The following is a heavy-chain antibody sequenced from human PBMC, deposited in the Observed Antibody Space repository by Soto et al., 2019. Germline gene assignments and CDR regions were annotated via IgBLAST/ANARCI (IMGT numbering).Heavy chain of an antibody. CDR3: ARGSRDIVVLGYGMDV. V-gene: IGHV4-34*01. J-gene: IGHJ6*02. CDR1: GGSFSGYY. D-gene: IGHD2-2*01. Sequence: SETLSFTCAVYGGSFSGYYWSWIRQPPGKGLEWLGEINHSGSTNYNPSLKSRVTISVDTSKNQFSQKLSSVTASDTAVYYCARGSRDIVVLGYGMDVWGQGTTVTVSS. CDR2: INHSGST.